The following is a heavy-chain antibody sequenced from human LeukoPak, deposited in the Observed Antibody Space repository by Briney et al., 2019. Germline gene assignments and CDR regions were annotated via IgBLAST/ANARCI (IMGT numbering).Heavy chain of an antibody. CDR2: GDSSGSS. CDR3: ARAYSYDSSGYYYGHEKFDY. J-gene: IGHJ4*02. V-gene: IGHV4-4*07. Sequence: SETLSLTCTVSGGSMSGYYWSWIRQPAGKGLEWIGRGDSSGSSNYDPSLASRVTMSLDTSKKQSSLRLTPVTAADTAVYYCARAYSYDSSGYYYGHEKFDYWGQGILVTVSS. CDR1: GGSMSGYY. D-gene: IGHD3-22*01.